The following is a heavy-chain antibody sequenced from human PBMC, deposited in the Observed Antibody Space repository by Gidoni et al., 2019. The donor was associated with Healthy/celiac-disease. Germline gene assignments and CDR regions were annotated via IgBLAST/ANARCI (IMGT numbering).Heavy chain of an antibody. CDR2: INPNSGGT. CDR3: ARGSPSYSSGWYSRLDY. CDR1: GYTFTGYY. Sequence: QVQLVQSGAEVKKPGAPVQVSCKASGYTFTGYYMHWVRQAPGQGLEWMGWINPNSGGTNYAQKFQGWVTMTRDTSISTAYMELSRLRSDDTAVYYCARGSPSYSSGWYSRLDYWGQGTLVTVSS. J-gene: IGHJ4*02. D-gene: IGHD6-19*01. V-gene: IGHV1-2*04.